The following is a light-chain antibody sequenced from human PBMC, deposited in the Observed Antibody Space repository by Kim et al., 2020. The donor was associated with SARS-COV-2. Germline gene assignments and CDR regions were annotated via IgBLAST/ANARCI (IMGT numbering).Light chain of an antibody. CDR3: NSRDTSGNHLV. CDR2: GKN. V-gene: IGLV3-19*01. Sequence: LGQTVRITCQGDSLRTYYASWYQQKPGQAPVLVIYGKNNRPSGIPDRFSGSSSGNKASLTITGAQAEDEADYYCNSRDTSGNHLVFGGGTQLTVL. CDR1: SLRTYY. J-gene: IGLJ2*01.